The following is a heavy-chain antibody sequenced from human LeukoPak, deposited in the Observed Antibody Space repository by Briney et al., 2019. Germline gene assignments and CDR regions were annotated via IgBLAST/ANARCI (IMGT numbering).Heavy chain of an antibody. CDR1: GGSFSGYY. CDR3: ARGVRVAVAGTTGNWFDP. D-gene: IGHD6-19*01. Sequence: SETLSLTCAVCGGSFSGYYWSWIRQPPGKGLEWIGEINHSGSTNYDPSLKSRVTISVDTSKNQFSLKLSSVTAADTAVYYCARGVRVAVAGTTGNWFDPWGQGTLVTVSS. V-gene: IGHV4-34*01. J-gene: IGHJ5*02. CDR2: INHSGST.